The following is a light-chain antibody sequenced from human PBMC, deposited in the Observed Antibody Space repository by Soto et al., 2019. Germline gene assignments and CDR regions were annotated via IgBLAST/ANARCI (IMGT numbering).Light chain of an antibody. Sequence: QSVLTQPASVSGSPGQSITISCTGTSSDVGSYNLVSWYQQHPGKAPKLMIYEGSKRPSGVSNRLSGSKSGNTASLTISGLQAEDEADYYCSSYASGTTPYVFGTGTKVTVL. CDR1: SSDVGSYNL. J-gene: IGLJ1*01. CDR3: SSYASGTTPYV. V-gene: IGLV2-14*02. CDR2: EGS.